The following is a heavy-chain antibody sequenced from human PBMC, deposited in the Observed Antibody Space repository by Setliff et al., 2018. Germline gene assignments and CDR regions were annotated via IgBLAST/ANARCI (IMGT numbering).Heavy chain of an antibody. J-gene: IGHJ4*02. CDR3: AKSHSSWPIFIDY. V-gene: IGHV3-23*01. CDR1: GFTLSSYA. Sequence: PGGSLRLSCAASGFTLSSYAMSWVRQAPGKGLEWVSAISGSAGSTYYADSVKGRFTISRDNSKNTLYLQMNSLRVEDTAVYYCAKSHSSWPIFIDYWGQGTLVT. CDR2: ISGSAGST. D-gene: IGHD6-13*01.